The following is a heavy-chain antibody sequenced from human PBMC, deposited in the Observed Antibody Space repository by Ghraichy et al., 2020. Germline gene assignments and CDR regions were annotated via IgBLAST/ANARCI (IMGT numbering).Heavy chain of an antibody. CDR1: GFTFSSYA. Sequence: LTCAASGFTFSSYAMTWVRQAPGKGLEWVSSISGSGASTSYADSVKGRFTISRDNSKNTLYLQMNSLRAEDTAVYHCAKAEGSNTCSGTFDFWGQGTLATVSS. D-gene: IGHD1-26*01. V-gene: IGHV3-23*01. CDR3: AKAEGSNTCSGTFDF. CDR2: ISGSGAST. J-gene: IGHJ4*02.